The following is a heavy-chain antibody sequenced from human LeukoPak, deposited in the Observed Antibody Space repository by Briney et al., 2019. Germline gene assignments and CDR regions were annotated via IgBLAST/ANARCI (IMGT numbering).Heavy chain of an antibody. J-gene: IGHJ4*03. Sequence: SETLSLTCTVSGGSISSYYWSWIRPPPGKGLEWIGYIYYSGSTNYNPSLKSRVTISVDTSKNQFSLKLSSVTAADTAVYYCARDQDTVTTTGYFDYWGQGTMVTVSS. D-gene: IGHD4-17*01. V-gene: IGHV4-59*01. CDR2: IYYSGST. CDR1: GGSISSYY. CDR3: ARDQDTVTTTGYFDY.